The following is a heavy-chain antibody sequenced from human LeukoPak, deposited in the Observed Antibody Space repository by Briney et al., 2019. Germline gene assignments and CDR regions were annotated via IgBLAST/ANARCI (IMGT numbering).Heavy chain of an antibody. Sequence: GRSLRLSCAASGFTFSHAWMSWVRQAPGNWLEWVGRIKSKTDGGTTDYAAPVKGRFTISRDDSKNTLYLQMNSLRMEDSAVYYCATDYLYDILTGSKYWGQGTLVTVSS. CDR1: GFTFSHAW. CDR3: ATDYLYDILTGSKY. J-gene: IGHJ4*02. D-gene: IGHD3-9*01. CDR2: IKSKTDGGTT. V-gene: IGHV3-15*01.